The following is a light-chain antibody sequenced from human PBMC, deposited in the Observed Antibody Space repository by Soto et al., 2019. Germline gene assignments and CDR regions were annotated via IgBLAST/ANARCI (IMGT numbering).Light chain of an antibody. V-gene: IGKV1-5*03. J-gene: IGKJ1*01. CDR1: QSISNW. Sequence: DIQMTQSPSTLSASVGDRVTITCRASQSISNWLAWYQQKPGKAPKLLIYKASTLESGVPPRFSGSGSGTDFTLAISSLQPEDSATYYCLQDINYPWTFGQGTKVDIK. CDR3: LQDINYPWT. CDR2: KAS.